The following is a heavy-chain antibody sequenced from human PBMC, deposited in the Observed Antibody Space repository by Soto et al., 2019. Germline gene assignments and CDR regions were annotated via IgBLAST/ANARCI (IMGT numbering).Heavy chain of an antibody. CDR3: ARDRLGDCSSTSCYTGTGFDP. J-gene: IGHJ5*01. CDR1: GFTFSSYG. V-gene: IGHV3-33*08. D-gene: IGHD2-2*02. Sequence: GGSLRLSCAASGFTFSSYGMHWVRQAPGKGLEWVAVIWYDGSNKYYADSVKGRFTISRDNYKNTLYLQMNSLRAEDTAVYYCARDRLGDCSSTSCYTGTGFDPWGQGTLVTVSS. CDR2: IWYDGSNK.